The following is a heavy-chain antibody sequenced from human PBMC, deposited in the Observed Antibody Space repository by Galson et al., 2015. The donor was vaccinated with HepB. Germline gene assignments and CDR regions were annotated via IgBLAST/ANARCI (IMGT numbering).Heavy chain of an antibody. J-gene: IGHJ4*02. CDR1: GCTFNSYA. D-gene: IGHD2-21*02. Sequence: SLGLACAASGCTFNSYARNCVGQAPGEGLGGVSSCCSSGTQGYYADSVKGRFTISRDNARNSLYLQMNSLRAEDTAVYYCARAGVGVIVVVTASHVDYWGQGTLVTVSS. V-gene: IGHV3-21*06. CDR2: CCSSGTQG. CDR3: ARAGVGVIVVVTASHVDY.